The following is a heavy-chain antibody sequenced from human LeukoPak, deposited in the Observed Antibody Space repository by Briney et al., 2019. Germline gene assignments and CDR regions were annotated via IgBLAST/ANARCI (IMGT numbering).Heavy chain of an antibody. CDR2: ISGSGGST. D-gene: IGHD6-13*01. CDR1: GSTFSSYA. J-gene: IGHJ6*02. CDR3: AKFGGGQQLVYYYYGMDV. Sequence: GGSLRLSCAASGSTFSSYAMSWVRQAPGKGLEWVSAISGSGGSTYYADSVKGRFTISRDNSKNTLYLQMNSLRAEDTAVYYCAKFGGGQQLVYYYYGMDVWGQGTTVTVSS. V-gene: IGHV3-23*01.